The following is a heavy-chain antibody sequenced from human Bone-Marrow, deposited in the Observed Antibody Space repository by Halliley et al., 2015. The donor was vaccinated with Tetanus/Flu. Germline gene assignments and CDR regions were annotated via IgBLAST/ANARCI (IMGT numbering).Heavy chain of an antibody. CDR1: RFDFSTHS. D-gene: IGHD6-19*01. Sequence: SLRLSCAASRFDFSTHSMNWVRQAPGKGLEWVSSISGSGAYTFYADSVKGRFTISRDNAKNSLYLQMNSLRAEDTAIYYCAREPAVVVQGVAGAVRPFDFWGQGALVSVSS. CDR2: ISGSGAYT. J-gene: IGHJ4*02. V-gene: IGHV3-21*06. CDR3: AREPAVVVQGVAGAVRPFDF.